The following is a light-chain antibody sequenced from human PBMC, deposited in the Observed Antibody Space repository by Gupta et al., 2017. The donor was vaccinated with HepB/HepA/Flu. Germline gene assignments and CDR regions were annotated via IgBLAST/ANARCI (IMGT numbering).Light chain of an antibody. J-gene: IGLJ3*02. CDR3: LVYGGGAWV. Sequence: ERTLRVYIAGTVTLTCASSTGAVTNDFWTNWFQQKPGQPPRALIYRTPNRHSWTPARFSGSLLGVEASLALSSVLSRAEPHYYCLVYGGGAWVFGGGTKLTVL. V-gene: IGLV7-43*01. CDR2: RTP. CDR1: TGAVTNDFW.